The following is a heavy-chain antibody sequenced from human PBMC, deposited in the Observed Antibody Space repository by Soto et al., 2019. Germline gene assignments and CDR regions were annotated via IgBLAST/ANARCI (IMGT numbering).Heavy chain of an antibody. V-gene: IGHV4-59*01. J-gene: IGHJ4*02. CDR1: GGSISSYY. D-gene: IGHD1-1*01. Sequence: SETLSLTCTVSGGSISSYYWSWIRQPPGKGLEWIGYIYYSGSTNYNPSLKSRVTISVDTSKNQFSLKLSSVTAADTAGYYCARDKSGYGYIDYWGQGTLVTVSS. CDR3: ARDKSGYGYIDY. CDR2: IYYSGST.